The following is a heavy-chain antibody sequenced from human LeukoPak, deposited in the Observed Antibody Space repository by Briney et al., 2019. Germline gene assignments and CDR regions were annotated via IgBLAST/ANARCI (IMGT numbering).Heavy chain of an antibody. V-gene: IGHV3-21*01. Sequence: TGGSLRLSCAASGFTFSSYSMTWVRQAPGKGLEWVSSISSSSSYIYYADSVKGRFTISRDNAKNSLYLQMNSLRAEDTAVYYCARDLEDIVVVVAATHASAFDIWGQGTMVTVSS. CDR3: ARDLEDIVVVVAATHASAFDI. J-gene: IGHJ3*02. CDR1: GFTFSSYS. D-gene: IGHD2-15*01. CDR2: ISSSSSYI.